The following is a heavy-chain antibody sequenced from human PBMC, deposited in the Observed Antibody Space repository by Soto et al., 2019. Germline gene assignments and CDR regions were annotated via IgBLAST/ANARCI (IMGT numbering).Heavy chain of an antibody. CDR1: GFTFSSYA. Sequence: QVQLVESVGGVVQPGRSLRLSCAASGFTFSSYAMHWVRQAPGKGLEWVAVISYDGSNKYYADSVKGRFTISRDNSKNKLYLQMNSLRAEDTAVYYCARERGGYYDSSGYGYFDYWGQGTLVTVSS. CDR3: ARERGGYYDSSGYGYFDY. J-gene: IGHJ4*02. CDR2: ISYDGSNK. D-gene: IGHD3-22*01. V-gene: IGHV3-30-3*01.